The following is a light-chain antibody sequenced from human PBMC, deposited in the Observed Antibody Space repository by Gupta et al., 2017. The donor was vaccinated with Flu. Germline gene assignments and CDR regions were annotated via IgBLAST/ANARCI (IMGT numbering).Light chain of an antibody. J-gene: IGKJ1*01. CDR3: MQGAHWPWA. CDR2: QVP. Sequence: DVVMTQSPLSLPVTLGQPASISCRSSQGLVYSDGNTYLHWFQQRPGQSPRRLIYQVPHRESGVPDRFSGSGSGTDFTLKISRVEAEDVGIYFCMQGAHWPWAFGQGTTVEIK. CDR1: QGLVYSDGNTY. V-gene: IGKV2-30*01.